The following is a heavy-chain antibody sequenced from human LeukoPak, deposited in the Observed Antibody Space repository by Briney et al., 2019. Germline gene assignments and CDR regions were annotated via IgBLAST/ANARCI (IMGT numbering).Heavy chain of an antibody. CDR2: VHYSGTT. Sequence: SETLSLTCTVSDGSITNYDWSCVRQPPGKALEFGHVHYSGTTNYNPSLRSRVTISIATSKKHFFLKLKSVTAADTAVYCATGYGDFRVEGRSFYSWGQGTLVTVSS. V-gene: IGHV4-59*13. CDR3: ATGYGDFRVEGRSFYS. J-gene: IGHJ4*02. D-gene: IGHD4-17*01. CDR1: DGSITNYD.